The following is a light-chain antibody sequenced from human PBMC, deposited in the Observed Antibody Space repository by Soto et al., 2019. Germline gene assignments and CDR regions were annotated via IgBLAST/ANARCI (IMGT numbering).Light chain of an antibody. CDR3: QQYSNSGLT. Sequence: ESVLTQAPGTLSLSPGERANXXXXXSQSISSSYLAWYQQRPGRARRLLSYGTSSSXTGIPDRFSGSGSGTHFTLTISRREPEDFAVYYCQQYSNSGLTFGGGTKVDIK. CDR2: GTS. J-gene: IGKJ4*01. V-gene: IGKV3-20*01. CDR1: QSISSSY.